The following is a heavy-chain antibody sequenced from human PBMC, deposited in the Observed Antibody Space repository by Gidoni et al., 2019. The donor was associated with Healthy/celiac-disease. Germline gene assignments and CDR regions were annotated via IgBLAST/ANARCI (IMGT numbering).Heavy chain of an antibody. J-gene: IGHJ4*02. Sequence: QVQLVESGGGVVQPGRSLRLSCAASGFTFSSYGMHWVRQAPGKGLEWVAVIWYDGSNKYYADSVKGRLTISRDNSKNTLYLQMNSLRAEDTAVYYCARDLYYYDSSGPDYWGQGTLVTVSS. CDR2: IWYDGSNK. CDR1: GFTFSSYG. CDR3: ARDLYYYDSSGPDY. V-gene: IGHV3-33*01. D-gene: IGHD3-22*01.